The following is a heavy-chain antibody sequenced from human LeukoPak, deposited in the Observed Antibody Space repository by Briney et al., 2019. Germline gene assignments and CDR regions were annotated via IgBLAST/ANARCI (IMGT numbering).Heavy chain of an antibody. CDR1: GFTFSSYW. CDR2: IKPDGSEI. D-gene: IGHD2-8*02. CDR3: VRAPATNEWRCMDY. J-gene: IGHJ4*02. V-gene: IGHV3-7*01. Sequence: GGSLRLSCAASGFTFSSYWMSWVRQAPEKGLEWVAKIKPDGSEIYHVESVQGRFRISRDNAQNSLYLQMNSLRAEDTGVYYCVRAPATNEWRCMDYWGQGTLVTVSS.